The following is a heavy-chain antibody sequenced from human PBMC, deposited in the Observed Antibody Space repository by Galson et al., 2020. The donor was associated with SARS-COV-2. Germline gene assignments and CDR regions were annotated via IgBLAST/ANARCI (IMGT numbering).Heavy chain of an antibody. CDR2: INAGNGNT. CDR3: ARVRIEYDYVWGSYRLYGMDV. CDR1: GYTFTSYA. Sequence: GESLKISCKASGYTFTSYAMHWVRQAPGQRLEWMGWINAGNGNTKYSQKFQGRVTITRDTSASTAYMELSSLRSEDTAVYYCARVRIEYDYVWGSYRLYGMDVWGQGTTVTVSS. D-gene: IGHD3-16*02. V-gene: IGHV1-3*01. J-gene: IGHJ6*02.